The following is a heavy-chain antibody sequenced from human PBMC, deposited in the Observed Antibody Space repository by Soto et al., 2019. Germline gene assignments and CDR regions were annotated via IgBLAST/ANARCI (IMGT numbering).Heavy chain of an antibody. Sequence: PSETLSLTCTVSGDSVSSESYYWTWIRQAPGQGLESIGYIYYTGSSNYNPSLKSRVTISLDTSKNQFSLTLSSVTAADTAMYFCARERIAIRGLRASWLVPWGQGTLVTVSS. J-gene: IGHJ5*02. V-gene: IGHV4-61*01. CDR3: ARERIAIRGLRASWLVP. CDR1: GDSVSSESYY. D-gene: IGHD3-10*01. CDR2: IYYTGSS.